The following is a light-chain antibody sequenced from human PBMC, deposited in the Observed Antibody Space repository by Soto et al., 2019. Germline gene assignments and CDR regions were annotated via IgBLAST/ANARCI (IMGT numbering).Light chain of an antibody. J-gene: IGKJ4*01. CDR1: RVISTW. CDR3: QHGNSFLLT. V-gene: IGKV1-12*01. Sequence: IQLTQSPSSMSASVGDRVTITFRASRVISTWLAWYQQKPGKAPKLLIYAASSLQSGVPSRFRGSGSDTGLTLPISSLQPEDFATYYCQHGNSFLLTLGGGAKVDIK. CDR2: AAS.